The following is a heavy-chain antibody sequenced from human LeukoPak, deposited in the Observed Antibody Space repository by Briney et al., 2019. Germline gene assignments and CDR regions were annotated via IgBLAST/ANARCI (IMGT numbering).Heavy chain of an antibody. Sequence: GGSLRLSCAASGFSFNSYGMHWVRQAPGKGLEWVTFIRYDGSDKYYAGSVKGRFTISRDNSKNMLYLEVNSLRPEDTAVYYCAKDGVGTSTADFWGQGTLVTVSS. CDR1: GFSFNSYG. V-gene: IGHV3-30*02. J-gene: IGHJ4*02. D-gene: IGHD1-26*01. CDR2: IRYDGSDK. CDR3: AKDGVGTSTADF.